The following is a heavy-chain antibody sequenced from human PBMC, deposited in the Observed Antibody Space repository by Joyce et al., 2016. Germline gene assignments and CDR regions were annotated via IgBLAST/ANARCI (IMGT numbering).Heavy chain of an antibody. V-gene: IGHV5-10-1*03. Sequence: EVQLVQSGAEVKKPGESLRISCAGSGFTFTNYWITWVRQMPGKGLEWMGTIAPDDSYTKYSPSFQGHVTFSGDKSISTAYLQWSSLKASDTAMYYCARRHYYGSGSRLDLWGQGTLVTVSS. CDR2: IAPDDSYT. D-gene: IGHD3-10*01. J-gene: IGHJ5*02. CDR3: ARRHYYGSGSRLDL. CDR1: GFTFTNYW.